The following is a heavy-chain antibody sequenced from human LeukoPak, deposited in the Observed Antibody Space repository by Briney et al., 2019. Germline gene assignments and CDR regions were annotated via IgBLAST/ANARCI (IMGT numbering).Heavy chain of an antibody. Sequence: GGSLTLSCAASGFGFSNFWMHWVRQAPGKGLVWVSRIKTDGTTTVYADSVKGRFTISRDNAKNTLSLQMNSLRAEDTGVYYCARAPSEIGGYYPEYFRHWGQGTLVTVSS. CDR2: IKTDGTTT. D-gene: IGHD3-22*01. V-gene: IGHV3-74*01. CDR3: ARAPSEIGGYYPEYFRH. J-gene: IGHJ1*01. CDR1: GFGFSNFW.